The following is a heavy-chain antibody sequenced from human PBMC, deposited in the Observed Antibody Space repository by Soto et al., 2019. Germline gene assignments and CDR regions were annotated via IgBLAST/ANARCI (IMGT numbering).Heavy chain of an antibody. D-gene: IGHD2-21*02. CDR2: ILYSWIT. CDR1: GDSISSYS. Sequence: QVQLQESGPGLVKPSETLSLTCTVSGDSISSYSWTWIRQPPGQGLEWIGYILYSWITNYNPTRRIPVTIAPDQSQNSFTLMSVSVTAADSSLYYCRSIRPTTGICGGVDPGGQGAVVTV. V-gene: IGHV4-59*12. CDR3: RSIRPTTGICGGVDP. J-gene: IGHJ5*02.